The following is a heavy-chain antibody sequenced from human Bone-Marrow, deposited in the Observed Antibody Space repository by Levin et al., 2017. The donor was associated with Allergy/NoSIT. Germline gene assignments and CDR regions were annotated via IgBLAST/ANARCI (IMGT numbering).Heavy chain of an antibody. CDR2: IYTSGST. CDR1: GGSISSGSYY. CDR3: ALGGTMVRGEDWFDP. V-gene: IGHV4-61*02. D-gene: IGHD3-10*01. J-gene: IGHJ5*02. Sequence: SETLSLTCTVSGGSISSGSYYWSWIRQPAGKGLEWIGRIYTSGSTNYNPSLKSRVTISVDTSKNQFSLKLSSVTAADTAVYYCALGGTMVRGEDWFDPWGQGTLVTVSS.